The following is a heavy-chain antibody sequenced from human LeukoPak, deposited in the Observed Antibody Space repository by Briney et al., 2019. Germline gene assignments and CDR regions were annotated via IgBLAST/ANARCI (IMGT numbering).Heavy chain of an antibody. Sequence: KSSETLSLTCTVSGGSISSGSYYWGWIRQPPGKGLEWIGSIYYSGSTYYNPSLKSRVTMSVDTSKDQFSLKLMSVTAADTGVYYCARRRKVVRAGFDYWGQGTRVIVSS. CDR2: IYYSGST. CDR1: GGSISSGSYY. D-gene: IGHD2-15*01. J-gene: IGHJ4*02. CDR3: ARRRKVVRAGFDY. V-gene: IGHV4-39*07.